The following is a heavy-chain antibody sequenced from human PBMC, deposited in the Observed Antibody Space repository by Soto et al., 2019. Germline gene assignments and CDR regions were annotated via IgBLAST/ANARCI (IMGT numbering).Heavy chain of an antibody. Sequence: GGSLRVSCAASGFTVSSSSMSWVRQSPGKGLEWVSLIYADGATCYGDSVKGRFTISRDTSKNTLSLQMTSLSADDTAVYYCARDDSFLWAPLQYWGQGTLVTVSS. J-gene: IGHJ4*02. V-gene: IGHV3-53*01. CDR2: IYADGAT. CDR3: ARDDSFLWAPLQY. D-gene: IGHD1-26*01. CDR1: GFTVSSSS.